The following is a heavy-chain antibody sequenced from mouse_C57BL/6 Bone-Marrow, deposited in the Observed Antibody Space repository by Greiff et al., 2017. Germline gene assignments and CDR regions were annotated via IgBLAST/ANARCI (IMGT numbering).Heavy chain of an antibody. CDR2: INPNNGGT. Sequence: VQLQQSGPELVKPGASVKISCKASGYTFTDYYMNWVKQSHGKSLEWIGDINPNNGGTSYNQKFKGKATLTVDKSSSTADMELRSLTSEDSAVYYCARYGSSYEAMDYWGQGTSVTVSS. J-gene: IGHJ4*01. CDR3: ARYGSSYEAMDY. V-gene: IGHV1-26*01. D-gene: IGHD1-1*01. CDR1: GYTFTDYY.